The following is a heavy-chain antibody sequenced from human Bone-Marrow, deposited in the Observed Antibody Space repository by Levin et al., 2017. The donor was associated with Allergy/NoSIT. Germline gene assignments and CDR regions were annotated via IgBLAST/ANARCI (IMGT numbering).Heavy chain of an antibody. CDR2: MSDDGSKK. V-gene: IGHV3-30*18. J-gene: IGHJ4*02. CDR1: GFTFSSYG. D-gene: IGHD6-19*01. CDR3: AKAYSNGWYFEY. Sequence: AGGSLRLSCVASGFTFSSYGMHGFRQAPGKGREWVAVMSDDGSKKYYADYVKGRFTISRDNSKKSLYLQMNSLRPEDTAVYYCAKAYSNGWYFEYWGQGTLVTVSS.